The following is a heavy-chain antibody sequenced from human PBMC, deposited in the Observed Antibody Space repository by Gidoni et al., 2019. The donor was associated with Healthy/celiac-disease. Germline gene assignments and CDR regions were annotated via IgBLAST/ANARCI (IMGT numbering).Heavy chain of an antibody. CDR1: GDSVSRNSAA. V-gene: IGHV6-1*01. D-gene: IGHD3-22*01. CDR3: ARENYYDSSGYPDYYYYGMDV. CDR2: TYYRSKWYN. Sequence: QVQLQQSGPGLVKPSQTLSLTCAISGDSVSRNSAAWNWIRQSPSRGLEWLGRTYYRSKWYNDYAVSVKIRITINPDTSKNQFSLQLNSVTPEDTAVYYCARENYYDSSGYPDYYYYGMDVWGQGTTVTVAS. J-gene: IGHJ6*02.